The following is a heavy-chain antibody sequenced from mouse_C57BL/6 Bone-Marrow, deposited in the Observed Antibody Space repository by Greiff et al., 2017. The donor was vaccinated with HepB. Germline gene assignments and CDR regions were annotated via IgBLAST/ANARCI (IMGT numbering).Heavy chain of an antibody. D-gene: IGHD2-1*01. J-gene: IGHJ2*01. CDR3: ARGKDGNYYFDY. CDR2: INPYNGGT. CDR1: GYTFTDYY. V-gene: IGHV1-19*01. Sequence: VQLKQSGPVLVKPGASVKMSCKASGYTFTDYYMNWVKQSHGKSLEWIGVINPYNGGTSYNQKFKGKATLTVDKSSSTAYMELNSLTSEDSAVYYCARGKDGNYYFDYWGQGTTLTVSS.